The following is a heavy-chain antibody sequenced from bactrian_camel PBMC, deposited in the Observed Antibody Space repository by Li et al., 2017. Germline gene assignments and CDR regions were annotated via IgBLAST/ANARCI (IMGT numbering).Heavy chain of an antibody. D-gene: IGHD6*01. CDR2: IDSDGRS. CDR1: GYTVSSYC. CDR3: AADGRRWCTVVRGVGSPRLFGY. J-gene: IGHJ6*01. V-gene: IGHV3S57*01. Sequence: HVQLVESGGGSVQAGGSLRLSCAASGYTVSSYCMGWFRQAPGKEREGVAVIDSDGRSSYVDSVKGRFTISKDNAKNTLYLQMNSLKPEDTAMYYCAADGRRWCTVVRGVGSPRLFGYWGQGTQVTVS.